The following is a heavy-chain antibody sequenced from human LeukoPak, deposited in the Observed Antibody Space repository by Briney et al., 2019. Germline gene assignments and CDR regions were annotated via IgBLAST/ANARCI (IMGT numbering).Heavy chain of an antibody. CDR1: GGSFSGYY. V-gene: IGHV4-34*01. J-gene: IGHJ4*02. Sequence: SETLSLTCAVYGGSFSGYYWSWIRQPPGKGREWIGEINHSGSANYNPSLKSRVTISVDTSKNQSSLKLSSVTAADTAVYYCARRVVVTARNVFDYWGQGALVTVSS. CDR2: INHSGSA. CDR3: ARRVVVTARNVFDY. D-gene: IGHD2-21*02.